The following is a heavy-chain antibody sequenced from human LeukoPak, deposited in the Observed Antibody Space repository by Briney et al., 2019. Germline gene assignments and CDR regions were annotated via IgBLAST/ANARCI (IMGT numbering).Heavy chain of an antibody. CDR1: GYTFTGYY. D-gene: IGHD1-7*01. CDR2: INPNSGGT. CDR3: ARANNWNYALGY. Sequence: ASVKVSCKASGYTFTGYYIHWVRQAPGQGREWMGWINPNSGGTNYAQKFQGRVTMTRDTFISTAYMELSRLRSDDTAVYYCARANNWNYALGYWGQGTLVTVSS. V-gene: IGHV1-2*02. J-gene: IGHJ4*02.